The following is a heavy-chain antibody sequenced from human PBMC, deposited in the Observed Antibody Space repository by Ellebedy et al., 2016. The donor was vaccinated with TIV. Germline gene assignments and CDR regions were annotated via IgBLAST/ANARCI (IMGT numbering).Heavy chain of an antibody. J-gene: IGHJ4*02. D-gene: IGHD3-10*01. Sequence: MPSETLSLTCTVSGGSINNYYWSWIRQPPGKGLEWIGYIYHSGSTNYNPSLKSRVTLSVDTSNNQYSLKLSSVTAADTAVYYCARGYYYGSATYRYYFDYWGQGTQVTVSS. CDR3: ARGYYYGSATYRYYFDY. CDR2: IYHSGST. V-gene: IGHV4-59*01. CDR1: GGSINNYY.